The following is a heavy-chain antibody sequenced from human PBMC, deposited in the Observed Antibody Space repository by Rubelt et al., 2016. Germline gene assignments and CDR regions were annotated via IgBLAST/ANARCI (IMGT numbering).Heavy chain of an antibody. CDR1: GGSFSGYY. D-gene: IGHD4-17*01. J-gene: IGHJ4*02. CDR3: ARGHGDTEFGVFDFDY. V-gene: IGHV4-34*01. CDR2: INHRGST. Sequence: QVQLQQWGAGLLKPSETLSLTCAVYGGSFSGYYWSWIRQPPGKGLEWIGEINHRGSTNNNPSLKSRVTISVDTSKNQFSLKLSSVTAADTAVYYCARGHGDTEFGVFDFDYWGQGTLVTVSS.